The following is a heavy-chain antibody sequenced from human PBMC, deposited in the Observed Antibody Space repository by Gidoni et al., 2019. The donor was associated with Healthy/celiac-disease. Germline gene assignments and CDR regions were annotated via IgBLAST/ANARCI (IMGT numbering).Heavy chain of an antibody. V-gene: IGHV4-34*01. CDR3: SMEQQLVRGVGY. D-gene: IGHD6-13*01. Sequence: QVQLQQWGAGLLKPSETLSLTCAVYGGSFSGYYWSWIRQPPGKGLEWIGEINHSGSTNYNPSLKSRVTISVDTSKNQFSLKLSSVTAADTAVYYCSMEQQLVRGVGYWGQGTLVTVSS. CDR2: INHSGST. CDR1: GGSFSGYY. J-gene: IGHJ4*02.